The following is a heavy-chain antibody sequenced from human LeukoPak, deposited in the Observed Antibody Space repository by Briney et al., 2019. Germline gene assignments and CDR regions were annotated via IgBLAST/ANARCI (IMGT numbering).Heavy chain of an antibody. Sequence: GGSLRLSCAASGFTFSSYWMHWVRQAPGKGLVWVSRINSDGSSTSYADSVKGRFTVSRDNAKNSLYLQMNSLRAEDTAVYYCAELGITMIGGVWGKGTTVTISS. V-gene: IGHV3-74*01. J-gene: IGHJ6*04. CDR3: AELGITMIGGV. CDR1: GFTFSSYW. CDR2: INSDGSST. D-gene: IGHD3-10*02.